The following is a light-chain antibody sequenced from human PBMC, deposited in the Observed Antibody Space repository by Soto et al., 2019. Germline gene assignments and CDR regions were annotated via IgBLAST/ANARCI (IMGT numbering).Light chain of an antibody. CDR2: GAS. CDR1: QSVSSSY. J-gene: IGKJ2*01. V-gene: IGKV3-20*01. CDR3: QQYGSSPLYT. Sequence: EIVLTQSPGTLSLSPGERATLSCRASQSVSSSYLAWYQQKPGQAPRLLIYGASTRATGIPDRFSRSGSGTDFTLTISRLEPEDFAVDYCQQYGSSPLYTFGQGTKLEIK.